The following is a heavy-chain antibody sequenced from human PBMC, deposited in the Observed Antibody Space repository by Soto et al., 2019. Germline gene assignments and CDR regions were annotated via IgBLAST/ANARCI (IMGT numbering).Heavy chain of an antibody. Sequence: GESLKISCKGSGYSFTSYWIGWVRQMPGKGLERMGIIYPGDSDTRYSPSFQGQVTISADKSISTAYLQWSSLKASDTAMYYCARLPPGIAAAGGEFDYWGQGTLVTVSS. CDR3: ARLPPGIAAAGGEFDY. V-gene: IGHV5-51*01. CDR1: GYSFTSYW. D-gene: IGHD6-13*01. J-gene: IGHJ4*02. CDR2: IYPGDSDT.